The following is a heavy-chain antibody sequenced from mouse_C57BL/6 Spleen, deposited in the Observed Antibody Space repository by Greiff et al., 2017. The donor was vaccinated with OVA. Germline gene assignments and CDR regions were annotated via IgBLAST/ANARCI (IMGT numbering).Heavy chain of an antibody. CDR3: AREGGAY. J-gene: IGHJ3*01. CDR2: ISYDGSN. Sequence: VQLKESGPGLVKPSQSLSLTCSVTGYSITSGYYWNWIRQFPGNNLEWMGYISYDGSNNYNPSLKNRISITRDTSKNQFFLKVNSGTTEDTATYYCAREGGAYWGQGTLVTVSA. V-gene: IGHV3-6*01. CDR1: GYSITSGYY.